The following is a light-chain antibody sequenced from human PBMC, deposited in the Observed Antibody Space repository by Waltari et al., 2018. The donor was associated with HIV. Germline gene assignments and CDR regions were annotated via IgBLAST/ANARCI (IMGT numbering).Light chain of an antibody. CDR2: AAS. CDR1: QRIVGN. V-gene: IGKV3D-15*01. Sequence: EIVMTQSPATLSVSPGERVILSCRASQRIVGNLAWYQQKPGQAPRLLIYAASTRAAVIPSRFSGSGSGTEFSLTISSLQSEDCAVYYCHQYNNWPRGTCGQGTRLEI. CDR3: HQYNNWPRGT. J-gene: IGKJ5*01.